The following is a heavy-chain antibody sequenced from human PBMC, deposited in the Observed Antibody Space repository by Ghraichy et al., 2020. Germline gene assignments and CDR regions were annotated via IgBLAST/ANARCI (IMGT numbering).Heavy chain of an antibody. D-gene: IGHD3-3*01. J-gene: IGHJ4*02. CDR3: AKEAGITIFGVVANFDY. V-gene: IGHV3-23*01. CDR1: GFTFSSYA. CDR2: ISGSGGST. Sequence: GGSLRLSCAASGFTFSSYAMSWVRQAPGKGLEWVSAISGSGGSTYYADSVKGGFTISRDNSKNTLYLQMNSLRAEDTAVYYCAKEAGITIFGVVANFDYWGQGTLVTVSS.